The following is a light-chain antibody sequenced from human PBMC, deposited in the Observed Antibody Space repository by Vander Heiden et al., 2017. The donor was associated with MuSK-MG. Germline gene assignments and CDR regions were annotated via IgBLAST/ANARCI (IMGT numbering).Light chain of an antibody. CDR3: SSYTSSSTLV. CDR1: SSDVGGYNY. CDR2: DVS. J-gene: IGLJ2*01. Sequence: QSALTQPASVSGSPGQSITISCTGTSSDVGGYNYVSWDQQHPGKAPKLMIYDVSNRPSGFSNRFSGSKSGNTASLTIAGLQAEDEADYYCSSYTSSSTLVFGGGTKLTVL. V-gene: IGLV2-14*03.